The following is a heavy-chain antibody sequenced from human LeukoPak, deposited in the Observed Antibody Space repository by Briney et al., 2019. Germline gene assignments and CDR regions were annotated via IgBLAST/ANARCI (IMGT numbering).Heavy chain of an antibody. V-gene: IGHV3-30*02. CDR1: GFILRICG. J-gene: IGHJ4*02. Sequence: PGGSLTLSCAVWGFILRICGMHWVRQATGRGLEWVAFIQYGGSDKYYADSVKGRFTISRDNSKNTLYLQMNSQRAEDTAVYYCAKDRALVRFLEWLLDYWGQGTLVTVSS. D-gene: IGHD3-3*01. CDR2: IQYGGSDK. CDR3: AKDRALVRFLEWLLDY.